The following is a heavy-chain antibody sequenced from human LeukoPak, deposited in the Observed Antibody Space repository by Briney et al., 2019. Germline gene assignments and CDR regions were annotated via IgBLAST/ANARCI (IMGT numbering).Heavy chain of an antibody. CDR2: MNPNSGNT. CDR3: ARDEVVAAPNYFGMVV. CDR1: GYTFTSYD. V-gene: IGHV1-8*01. Sequence: ASVKVSCKASGYTFTSYDVNWVRQATGQGLEWMGWMNPNSGNTGLAQKFQGRVTLTRDTSLSTAYMELSNLRSDDTAVYYCARDEVVAAPNYFGMVVWGQGTTVSVSS. D-gene: IGHD2-15*01. J-gene: IGHJ6*02.